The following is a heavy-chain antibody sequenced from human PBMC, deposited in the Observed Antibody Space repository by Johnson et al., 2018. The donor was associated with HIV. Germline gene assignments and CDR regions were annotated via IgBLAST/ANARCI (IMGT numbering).Heavy chain of an antibody. CDR2: ISGSGFDT. CDR3: ARERDSDSSGYSKDHDDAFDI. J-gene: IGHJ3*02. V-gene: IGHV3-11*06. Sequence: VLLVESGGDLIKPGGSLRLSCAASNFPFKDYYMNWIRQAPGKGLEWISYISGSGFDTFYADSVKGRFTISRDNSKNTLYLQMNSLRAEDTAVYYCARERDSDSSGYSKDHDDAFDIWGQGTMVTVSS. D-gene: IGHD3-22*01. CDR1: NFPFKDYY.